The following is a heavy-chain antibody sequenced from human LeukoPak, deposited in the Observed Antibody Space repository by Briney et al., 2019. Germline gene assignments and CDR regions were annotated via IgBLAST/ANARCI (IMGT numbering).Heavy chain of an antibody. CDR2: IDHSGNP. J-gene: IGHJ3*02. D-gene: IGHD5-12*01. V-gene: IGHV4-34*01. CDR3: AGDSGYFDAFDI. CDR1: GGSVGDYY. Sequence: PTESLSLTCVVYGGSVGDYYWSWIRQPPGKGREWIGEIDHSGNPYYNPSRKSRVNIFADTSKNQFSLKLTSVTAAETAVYYCAGDSGYFDAFDIWGQGTMVTVSS.